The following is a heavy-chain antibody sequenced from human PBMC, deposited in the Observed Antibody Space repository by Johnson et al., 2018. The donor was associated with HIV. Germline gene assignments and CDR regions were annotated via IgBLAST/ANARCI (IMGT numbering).Heavy chain of an antibody. CDR1: GFSFSTFG. D-gene: IGHD3-3*01. CDR3: AKLSIFGVVETDGFDI. CDR2: VRSDGRNK. Sequence: QVQLVESGGGVVQPGGSLRLSCAASGFSFSTFGMHWVRQAPGKGLEWVAFVRSDGRNKYYGDSVKGRFTISRDNSKNTLYLQMNSLRADDTAVYHCAKLSIFGVVETDGFDIWGQGTMVTVSS. J-gene: IGHJ3*02. V-gene: IGHV3-30*02.